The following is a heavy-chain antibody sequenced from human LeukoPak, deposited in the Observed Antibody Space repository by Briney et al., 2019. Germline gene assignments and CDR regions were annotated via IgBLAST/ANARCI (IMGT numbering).Heavy chain of an antibody. J-gene: IGHJ4*02. V-gene: IGHV3-30*02. D-gene: IGHD6-13*01. Sequence: PGGSLRLSCAASGFNFSRNGMHWVRQAPGKGLEWVSFLRYDGSKTFYGDSVRGRFTISRDNSKNTLYLQMNSLRAEDTAVYYCAKEELAAAGRYLDSWGQGTLVTVSP. CDR1: GFNFSRNG. CDR3: AKEELAAAGRYLDS. CDR2: LRYDGSKT.